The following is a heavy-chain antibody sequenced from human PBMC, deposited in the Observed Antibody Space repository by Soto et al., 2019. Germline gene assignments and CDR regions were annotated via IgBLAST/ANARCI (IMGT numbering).Heavy chain of an antibody. V-gene: IGHV3-23*01. J-gene: IGHJ4*02. CDR3: VKEGKMGVEGFDF. CDR2: IRGDFVTT. Sequence: GGSLRLSCATSGFTFSDHAMHWFRQAPGEGLEWVSGIRGDFVTTPYADSVKGRCTISRDNSQNTLYLHMNSLRAEDTARYYCVKEGKMGVEGFDFWGQGTLVTVSS. CDR1: GFTFSDHA. D-gene: IGHD1-26*01.